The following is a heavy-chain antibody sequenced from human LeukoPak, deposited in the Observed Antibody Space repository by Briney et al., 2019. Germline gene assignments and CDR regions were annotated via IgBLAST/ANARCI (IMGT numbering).Heavy chain of an antibody. J-gene: IGHJ4*02. D-gene: IGHD3-3*01. V-gene: IGHV4-59*11. CDR2: IYNSGST. CDR1: GGSISGHY. CDR3: ARLAFWSGYYFDY. Sequence: PSETLSLTCTVSGGSISGHYWSWIRQPPGKGLEWIGNIYNSGSTNYNPFLKSRVTISVDTSKNQFSLKLSSVTAADTAVYYCARLAFWSGYYFDYWGQGTLVSVSS.